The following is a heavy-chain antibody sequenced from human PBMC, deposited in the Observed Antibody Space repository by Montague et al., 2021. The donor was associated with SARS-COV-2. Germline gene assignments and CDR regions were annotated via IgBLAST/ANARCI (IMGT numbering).Heavy chain of an antibody. D-gene: IGHD6-19*01. CDR2: TYYRKKRYS. CDR3: VRYSGWFYFDF. J-gene: IGHJ4*02. Sequence: CAISGDSVAELRRRSGGNTSEPPSEFQWLCRTYYRKKRYSDYAPSVRGRLTVNPDASKNEFSLELNYVTPEDTAVYYCVRYSGWFYFDFWGQGTLVTVSS. V-gene: IGHV6-1*01. CDR1: GDSVAELRRR.